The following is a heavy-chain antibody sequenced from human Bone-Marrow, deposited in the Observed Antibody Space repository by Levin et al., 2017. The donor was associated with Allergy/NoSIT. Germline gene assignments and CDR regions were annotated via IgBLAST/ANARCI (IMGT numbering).Heavy chain of an antibody. CDR2: IDSDGSRI. CDR3: ARGGDYPRVKVDY. D-gene: IGHD4-17*01. CDR1: GFTFSDYW. V-gene: IGHV3-74*01. Sequence: GESLKISCAASGFTFSDYWMHWVRQAPGKGLVWVSRIDSDGSRINYADSVQGRFTISRDNAKNALYLQMNSLRAEDTAVYYWARGGDYPRVKVDYGGRGTVVTVS. J-gene: IGHJ4*02.